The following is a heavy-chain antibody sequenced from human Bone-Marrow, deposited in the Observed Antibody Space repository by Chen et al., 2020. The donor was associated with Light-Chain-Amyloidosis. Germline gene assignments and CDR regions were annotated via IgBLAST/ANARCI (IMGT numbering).Heavy chain of an antibody. D-gene: IGHD3-10*01. CDR2: IAKDGGQK. J-gene: IGHJ4*02. Sequence: QVVMVESGGGVVQPGGSLRLSCAASGFTFSNYTVHWVRQAPGQGLEWVAYIAKDGGQKFYATSVKGRFTISRDDSKSTSVLHMXXXXXXXTAVYFCSRDHSQYGSGNFPGYWGQGTLVSVSS. CDR3: SRDHSQYGSGNFPGY. CDR1: GFTFSNYT. V-gene: IGHV3-30*02.